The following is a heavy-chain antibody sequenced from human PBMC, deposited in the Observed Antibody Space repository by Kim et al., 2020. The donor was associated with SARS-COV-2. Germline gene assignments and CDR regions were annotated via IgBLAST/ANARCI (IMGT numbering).Heavy chain of an antibody. CDR1: GGSISSYY. J-gene: IGHJ4*02. CDR3: ARVRDSSSPIDY. Sequence: SETLSLTCTVSGGSISSYYWSWIRQPPGKGLEWIGYIYYSGSTNYNPSLKSRVTISVDTSKNQFSLKLSSVTAADTAVYYCARVRDSSSPIDYWGQGTLVTVSS. CDR2: IYYSGST. V-gene: IGHV4-59*01. D-gene: IGHD6-6*01.